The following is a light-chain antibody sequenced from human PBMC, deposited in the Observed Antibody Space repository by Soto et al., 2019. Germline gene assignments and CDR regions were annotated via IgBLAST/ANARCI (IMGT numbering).Light chain of an antibody. Sequence: EIVMPQSPATLSVSPGERATLSCRASHSVRSSLAWYQQKPGQAPRLLIHGASTRATGIPGRFSGSGSGTEFTLSISSLQSEDFAVYYCQQYNEWPETFGHGTRVEIK. CDR1: HSVRSS. CDR3: QQYNEWPET. V-gene: IGKV3-15*01. J-gene: IGKJ1*01. CDR2: GAS.